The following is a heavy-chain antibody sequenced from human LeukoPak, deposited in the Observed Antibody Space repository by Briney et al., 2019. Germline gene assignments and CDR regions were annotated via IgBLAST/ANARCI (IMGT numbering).Heavy chain of an antibody. J-gene: IGHJ4*02. CDR1: GFTFSSYS. CDR3: ATPRGTVTTGAVY. CDR2: ISSSSSSI. D-gene: IGHD4-17*01. V-gene: IGHV3-21*04. Sequence: GGSLRLSCAASGFTFSSYSMNWVRQAPGKGLEWVSLISSSSSSIFYADSVKGRFTISRDSAKNSLYLQMNNLRDEDTAIYYCATPRGTVTTGAVYWGQGTLVTVSS.